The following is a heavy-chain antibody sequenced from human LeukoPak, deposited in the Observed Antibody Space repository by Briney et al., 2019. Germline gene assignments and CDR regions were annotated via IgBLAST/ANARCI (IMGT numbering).Heavy chain of an antibody. CDR3: ARGVIAARRGFYFDY. CDR1: GYTFTSYA. Sequence: ASVKVSCKASGYTFTSYAMHWVRQAPGQRLEWMGWINAGNGNTKYSQKFQGRVTITRDTSASTAYMELGSLRSEDTAVYYCARGVIAARRGFYFDYWGQGTLVTVSS. D-gene: IGHD6-6*01. V-gene: IGHV1-3*01. J-gene: IGHJ4*02. CDR2: INAGNGNT.